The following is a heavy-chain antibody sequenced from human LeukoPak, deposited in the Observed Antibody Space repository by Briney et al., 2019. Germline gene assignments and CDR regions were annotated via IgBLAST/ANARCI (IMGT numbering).Heavy chain of an antibody. D-gene: IGHD5-18*01. J-gene: IGHJ4*02. CDR1: GYTFTGYY. CDR3: ARDQSYGYGRFDY. V-gene: IGHV1-18*04. CDR2: ISAYNGNT. Sequence: ASVKVSCKASGYTFTGYYMHWVRQAPGQGLEWMGWISAYNGNTNYAQKLQGRVTMTTYTSTSTAYMELRSLRSDDTAVYYCARDQSYGYGRFDYWGQGTLVTVSS.